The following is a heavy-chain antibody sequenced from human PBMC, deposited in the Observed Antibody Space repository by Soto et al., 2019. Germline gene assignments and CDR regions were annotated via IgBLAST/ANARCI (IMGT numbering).Heavy chain of an antibody. Sequence: LSLTCTVSGGSIYRSGYYWVWIRQPPGRGLEWIGNIDYNGVTYSNPSLKSRVTISRDTSKNQFSLKLTSVTAADTALYYCGKVLVGATGHTDSDSWGPGTLVTVS. J-gene: IGHJ4*02. CDR1: GGSIYRSGYY. D-gene: IGHD2-15*01. CDR2: IDYNGVT. CDR3: GKVLVGATGHTDSDS. V-gene: IGHV4-39*01.